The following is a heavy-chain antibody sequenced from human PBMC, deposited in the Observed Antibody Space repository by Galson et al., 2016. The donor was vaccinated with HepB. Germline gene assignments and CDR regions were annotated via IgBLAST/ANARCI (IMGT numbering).Heavy chain of an antibody. V-gene: IGHV3-21*01. CDR1: GFTFSSYS. Sequence: SLRLSCAASGFTFSSYSMNWVRQAPRKGLEWVSSISSGSSYIFYADSVKGRFTISRDNAKNSLYLQMNSLRAEDMAVYYCARDASSTGYFGGTTDDYWGQGTLVTVSS. CDR3: ARDASSTGYFGGTTDDY. D-gene: IGHD3-22*01. J-gene: IGHJ4*02. CDR2: ISSGSSYI.